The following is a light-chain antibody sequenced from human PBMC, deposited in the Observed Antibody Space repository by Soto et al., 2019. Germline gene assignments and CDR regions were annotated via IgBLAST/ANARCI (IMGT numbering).Light chain of an antibody. CDR2: GAS. CDR3: QQYCSSPHT. Sequence: EIELTQSPGTRSLSPRERATLPCRPSQSVSSSYLAWYQQKPGQAPRLLTYGASSRATGIPDRFSGSGSGTDFTLTISRLEAEDFAVYYCQQYCSSPHTFGGGTKVEIK. J-gene: IGKJ4*01. CDR1: QSVSSSY. V-gene: IGKV3-20*01.